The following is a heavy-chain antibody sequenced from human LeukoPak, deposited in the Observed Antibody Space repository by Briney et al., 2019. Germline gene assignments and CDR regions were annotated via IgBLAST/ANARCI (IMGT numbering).Heavy chain of an antibody. J-gene: IGHJ4*02. CDR1: GLTFSSYA. CDR2: ISGSGGST. D-gene: IGHD2-2*01. CDR3: AKDAPVNIVVVPAANS. V-gene: IGHV3-23*01. Sequence: GGSLRLSCAASGLTFSSYAMSWVPQAPGKGLEWVSAISGSGGSTYYADSVKGRFTISRDNSKNTLYLQMNSLRAEDTAVYYCAKDAPVNIVVVPAANSWGQGTLVTFSS.